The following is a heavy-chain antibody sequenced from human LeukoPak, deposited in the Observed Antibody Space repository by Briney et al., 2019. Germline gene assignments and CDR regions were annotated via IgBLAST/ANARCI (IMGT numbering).Heavy chain of an antibody. CDR1: GFTFSSYG. Sequence: GGSLRLSCAASGFTFSSYGMQWVRQAPGKGLEWVAIISYDGSDKYYADSVKGRFTISRDNSKNTLYLQMNSLRAEDTAVYYCARDVGLERRRNNDAFDIWGQGTMVTVSS. D-gene: IGHD1-1*01. J-gene: IGHJ3*02. CDR2: ISYDGSDK. CDR3: ARDVGLERRRNNDAFDI. V-gene: IGHV3-30*03.